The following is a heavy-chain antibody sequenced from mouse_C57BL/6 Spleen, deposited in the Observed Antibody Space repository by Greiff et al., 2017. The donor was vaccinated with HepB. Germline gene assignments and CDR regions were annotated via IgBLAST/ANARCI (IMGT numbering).Heavy chain of an antibody. Sequence: VQLQQSGAELVRPGTSVKVSCKASGYAFTNYLIEWVKQRPGQGLEWIGVINPGSGGTNYNEKFKGKATLTADQSSSTAYMQLSSLPSEDSAVYFCAVGGLRVTTYAMDYWGQGTSVTVSS. V-gene: IGHV1-54*01. D-gene: IGHD2-2*01. CDR2: INPGSGGT. J-gene: IGHJ4*01. CDR1: GYAFTNYL. CDR3: AVGGLRVTTYAMDY.